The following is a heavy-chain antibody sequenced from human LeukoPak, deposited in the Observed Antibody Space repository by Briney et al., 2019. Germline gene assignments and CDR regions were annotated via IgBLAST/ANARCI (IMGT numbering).Heavy chain of an antibody. Sequence: PGGSLRLSCAASGFTFSSYEMNWVRQAPGKGLEWVSYVSSGGDTIYYADSVKGRFTISRDNAKNSLYLQMNSLRAEDTAVYYCAREAYCRATSCRRYYYYYYMDVWGKGTTVTISS. V-gene: IGHV3-48*03. CDR3: AREAYCRATSCRRYYYYYYMDV. CDR1: GFTFSSYE. D-gene: IGHD2-2*01. CDR2: VSSGGDTI. J-gene: IGHJ6*03.